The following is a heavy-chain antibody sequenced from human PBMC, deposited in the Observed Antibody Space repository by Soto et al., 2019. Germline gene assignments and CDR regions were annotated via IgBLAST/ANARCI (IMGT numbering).Heavy chain of an antibody. CDR3: AGGRIVVAGSSAYYGMDV. CDR1: GGTFSSFP. V-gene: IGHV1-69*01. CDR2: IIPVFGII. J-gene: IGHJ6*02. Sequence: QVQLVQSGTEVKKPGSSVKVSCKTSGGTFSSFPIAWVRQAPGQGLEWVGGIIPVFGIISYAQNFQGRVTITADESTSTAYMELSSLRVEDTAVYFCAGGRIVVAGSSAYYGMDVWGQGTAVTVSS. D-gene: IGHD6-19*01.